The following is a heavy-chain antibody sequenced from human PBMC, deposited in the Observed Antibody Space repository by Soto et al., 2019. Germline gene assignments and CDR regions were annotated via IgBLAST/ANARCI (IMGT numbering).Heavy chain of an antibody. CDR1: GGSISSSSYY. V-gene: IGHV4-39*01. J-gene: IGHJ6*02. Sequence: SETLSLTCTVSGGSISSSSYYWGWIRQPPGKGLEWIGSIYYSGSTYYNPSLKSRVTISVDTSKNQFSLKLSSVTAADTAVYYCAKGPLTTTGRGYYYYYGMDVWGQGTTVTVSS. D-gene: IGHD4-17*01. CDR2: IYYSGST. CDR3: AKGPLTTTGRGYYYYYGMDV.